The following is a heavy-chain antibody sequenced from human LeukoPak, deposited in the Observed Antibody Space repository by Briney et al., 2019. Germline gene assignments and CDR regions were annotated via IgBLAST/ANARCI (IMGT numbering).Heavy chain of an antibody. Sequence: SETLSLTCTVSGGSISSSSYYWGWIRQPPGKGLEWIGSIYYSGSTYYNPSLKSRVTISVDTSKNQFSLKLSSVTAADTAVYYCARQEYSSSSFDIWGQGTMVTVSS. V-gene: IGHV4-39*01. CDR2: IYYSGST. J-gene: IGHJ3*02. D-gene: IGHD6-13*01. CDR3: ARQEYSSSSFDI. CDR1: GGSISSSSYY.